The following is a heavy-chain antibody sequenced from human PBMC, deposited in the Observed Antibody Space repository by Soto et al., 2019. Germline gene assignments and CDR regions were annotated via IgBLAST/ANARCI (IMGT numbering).Heavy chain of an antibody. CDR1: GATISSGGFY. Sequence: QVQLQESGPGLVEASQTLSLTCTVSGATISSGGFYWSWIRQRPGKGLEWIGHIYYTGTTSYNPSLNSRVTISLDMSSNQFSLTLRSVTAADTAKYFCARDDSFYGEPGYGMNVWGQGTTVTVSS. D-gene: IGHD4-17*01. CDR3: ARDDSFYGEPGYGMNV. J-gene: IGHJ6*02. V-gene: IGHV4-31*03. CDR2: IYYTGTT.